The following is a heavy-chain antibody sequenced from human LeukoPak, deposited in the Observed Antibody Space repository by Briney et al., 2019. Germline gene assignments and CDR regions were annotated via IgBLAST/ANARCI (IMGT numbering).Heavy chain of an antibody. Sequence: GGSLRLSCAASGFTFSSYGMNWVRQAPGKGLGWGSYISSSSSTIYYADSVKGRFTISRDNAKNSLYLQMNSLRAEDTAVYYCARNPYGSGSHNFDFWGQGTLVTVSS. V-gene: IGHV3-48*01. J-gene: IGHJ4*02. D-gene: IGHD3-10*01. CDR2: ISSSSSTI. CDR3: ARNPYGSGSHNFDF. CDR1: GFTFSSYG.